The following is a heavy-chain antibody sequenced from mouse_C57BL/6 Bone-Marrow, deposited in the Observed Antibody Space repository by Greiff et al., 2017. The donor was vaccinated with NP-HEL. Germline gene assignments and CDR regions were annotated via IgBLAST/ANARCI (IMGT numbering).Heavy chain of an antibody. Sequence: EVNLVESGGDLVKPGGSLKLSCAASGFTFSSYGMSWVRQTPDKRLEWVATISSGGSYTYYPDSVKGRFTISRDNAKNTLYLQMSSLKSEDTAMYYCARHLIYYDYWFAYWGQGTLVTVSA. D-gene: IGHD2-4*01. CDR3: ARHLIYYDYWFAY. J-gene: IGHJ3*01. V-gene: IGHV5-6*01. CDR1: GFTFSSYG. CDR2: ISSGGSYT.